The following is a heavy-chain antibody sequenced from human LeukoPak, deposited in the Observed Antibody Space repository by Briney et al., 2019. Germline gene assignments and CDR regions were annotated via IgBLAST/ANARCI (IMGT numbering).Heavy chain of an antibody. V-gene: IGHV4-34*01. Sequence: SETLSLTCAVYGGSFSGYYWSWIRQPPGKGLDWIGEINHSGSTNYNPSLKSRVTISVDTSKNQFSLKLSSVTAADTAVYYCATSCPKYYYYYYMDVWGKGTTVTVSS. J-gene: IGHJ6*03. CDR2: INHSGST. CDR3: ATSCPKYYYYYYMDV. CDR1: GGSFSGYY.